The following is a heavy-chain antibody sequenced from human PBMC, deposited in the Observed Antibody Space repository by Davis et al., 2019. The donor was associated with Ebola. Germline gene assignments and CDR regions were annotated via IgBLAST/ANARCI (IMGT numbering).Heavy chain of an antibody. J-gene: IGHJ4*02. CDR1: GFTFGSYA. CDR2: ISYDGSNK. D-gene: IGHD6-19*01. V-gene: IGHV3-30-3*01. CDR3: ARVADSSGWYARFDY. Sequence: GESLKISCAASGFTFGSYAMHWVRQAPGKGLEWVAVISYDGSNKYYADSVKGRFTISRDNSKNTLYLQMNSLRAEDTAVYYCARVADSSGWYARFDYWGQGTLVTVSS.